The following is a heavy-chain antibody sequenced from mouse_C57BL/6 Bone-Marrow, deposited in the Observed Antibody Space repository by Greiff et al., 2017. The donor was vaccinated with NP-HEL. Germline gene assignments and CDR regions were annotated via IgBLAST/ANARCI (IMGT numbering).Heavy chain of an antibody. J-gene: IGHJ2*01. CDR2: ISSGSSTI. V-gene: IGHV5-17*01. CDR3: ARGFPWGY. CDR1: GFTFTDYG. Sequence: EVKLMESGGGLVKPGGSLKLSCAASGFTFTDYGMHWVRQAPEKGLEWVAYISSGSSTIYYADTVKGRFTISRDNAKNTLFLQMTSLRSEDTAMYYCARGFPWGYWGQGTTLTVSS.